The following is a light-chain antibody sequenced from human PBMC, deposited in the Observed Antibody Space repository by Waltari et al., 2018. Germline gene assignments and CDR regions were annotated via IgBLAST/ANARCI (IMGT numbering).Light chain of an antibody. CDR1: QNIGRY. Sequence: EIVFTQPPGTLSLSSGGRATLSCRASQNIGRYLVWYQQKPGQAPRLLIYEASRRATGIPDRFSGSGSGTDFSLTISRLEPEDFAVYYCQNHERLPATFGQGTKVEIK. J-gene: IGKJ1*01. CDR2: EAS. V-gene: IGKV3-20*01. CDR3: QNHERLPAT.